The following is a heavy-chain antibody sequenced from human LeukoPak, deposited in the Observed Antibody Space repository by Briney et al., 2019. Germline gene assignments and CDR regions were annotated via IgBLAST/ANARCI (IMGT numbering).Heavy chain of an antibody. CDR3: ARRYSGYDYYFDY. CDR1: GYNFTSDW. J-gene: IGHJ4*02. V-gene: IGHV5-51*01. CDR2: IYPGDSDT. D-gene: IGHD5-12*01. Sequence: GESREISCKGSGYNFTSDWIGWVRQMPGKGLEWMGIIYPGDSDTRYSPSFQGQVTISADKSISTAYLQWSSLKASDTAMYYCARRYSGYDYYFDYWGQGTLVTVSS.